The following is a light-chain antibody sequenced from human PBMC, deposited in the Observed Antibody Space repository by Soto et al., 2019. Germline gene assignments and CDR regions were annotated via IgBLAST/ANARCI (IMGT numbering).Light chain of an antibody. CDR2: PAS. V-gene: IGKV1-9*01. J-gene: IGKJ2*01. CDR1: QDISYY. CDR3: QQLRTYPYT. Sequence: DIQMTQSPSSLSASVGDRVTITCRANQDISYYLAWFQQKPGKAPQLLVYPASTLQGGVPSRFSGRGSGTEFSLTISSLQPEDFATYYCQQLRTYPYTFGQGTKLDIK.